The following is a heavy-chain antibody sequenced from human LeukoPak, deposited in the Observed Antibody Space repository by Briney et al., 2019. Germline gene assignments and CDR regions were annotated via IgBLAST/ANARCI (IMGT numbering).Heavy chain of an antibody. V-gene: IGHV3-30*04. D-gene: IGHD3-10*01. Sequence: PGGSLRLSCVASGFTFSNYAMHWVRQAPGKGLEWVAVISYEGSSKYYADSVKGRFTISRDNSKNTLHLQMDSLRDEDTAVYYGASQKRGDAILPTPWGQGTLVTV. CDR3: ASQKRGDAILPTP. J-gene: IGHJ5*02. CDR2: ISYEGSSK. CDR1: GFTFSNYA.